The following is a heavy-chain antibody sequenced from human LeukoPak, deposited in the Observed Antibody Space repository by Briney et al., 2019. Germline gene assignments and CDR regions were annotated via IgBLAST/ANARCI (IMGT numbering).Heavy chain of an antibody. Sequence: ASVTVSCKASGYTFTDYYMHWVRQAPGQGPEWMGWINPKSGGTNYAQKFQGRVTMTRDTSINTAYMELSRLSSDDTAVYYCARDLSYYGSGSYYFDYWGQGTLVIVSS. CDR1: GYTFTDYY. J-gene: IGHJ4*02. D-gene: IGHD3-10*01. V-gene: IGHV1-2*02. CDR2: INPKSGGT. CDR3: ARDLSYYGSGSYYFDY.